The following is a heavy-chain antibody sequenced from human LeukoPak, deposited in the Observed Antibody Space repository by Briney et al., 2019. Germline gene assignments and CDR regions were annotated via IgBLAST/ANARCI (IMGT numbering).Heavy chain of an antibody. J-gene: IGHJ4*02. CDR1: GFTFRTYS. Sequence: PGGSLRLSCAASGFTFRTYSMNWVRQAPGKGLGWIASIYGNGGQIFYADSAKGRFTISRDNSNNMLFLYMDNLRAEDTALYFCAKDLKPDGGWDVDYWGQGTLVTVSS. CDR3: AKDLKPDGGWDVDY. D-gene: IGHD6-19*01. V-gene: IGHV3-23*01. CDR2: IYGNGGQI.